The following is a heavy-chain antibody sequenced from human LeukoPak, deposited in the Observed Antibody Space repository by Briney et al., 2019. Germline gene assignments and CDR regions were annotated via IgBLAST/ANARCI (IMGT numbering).Heavy chain of an antibody. J-gene: IGHJ4*02. Sequence: GGSLRLSCAASGFTFSNAWMSWVRQAPGKGLEWVGRIKSKTDGGTTDYAAPVKGRFTISRDDSKNTLYLQMNSLKTEDTAVYYCTTGAYYYDSSGYYVADYWGQGTLVTVSS. CDR1: GFTFSNAW. CDR3: TTGAYYYDSSGYYVADY. V-gene: IGHV3-15*01. D-gene: IGHD3-22*01. CDR2: IKSKTDGGTT.